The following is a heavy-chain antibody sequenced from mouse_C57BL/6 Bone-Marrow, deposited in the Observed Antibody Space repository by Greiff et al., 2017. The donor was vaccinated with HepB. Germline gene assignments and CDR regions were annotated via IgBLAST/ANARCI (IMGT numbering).Heavy chain of an antibody. V-gene: IGHV1-81*01. D-gene: IGHD2-4*01. J-gene: IGHJ2*01. Sequence: QVQLKQSGAELARPGASVKLSCKASGYTFTSYGISWVKQRTGQGLEWIGEIYPRSGNTYYNEKFKGKATLTADKSSSTAYMELRSLTSEDSAVYFCARGDYDEGGYFDYWGQGTTLTVSS. CDR1: GYTFTSYG. CDR3: ARGDYDEGGYFDY. CDR2: IYPRSGNT.